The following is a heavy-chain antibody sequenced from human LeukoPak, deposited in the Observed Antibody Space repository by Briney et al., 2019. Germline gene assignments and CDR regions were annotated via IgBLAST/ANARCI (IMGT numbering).Heavy chain of an antibody. CDR3: AREGDAFDI. CDR1: GFIFSNYL. V-gene: IGHV3-7*01. J-gene: IGHJ3*02. Sequence: QPGGSLRLSCAASGFIFSNYLLSWVRQAPGKGLEWVANMRKDGSEKYYVDSVKGRFTISRDNAKNSMYLQMNSLRAEDTAVYYCAREGDAFDIWGQGTMVTVSS. CDR2: MRKDGSEK.